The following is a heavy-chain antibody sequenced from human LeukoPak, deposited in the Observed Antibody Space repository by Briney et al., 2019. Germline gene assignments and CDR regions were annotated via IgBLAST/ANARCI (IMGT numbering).Heavy chain of an antibody. V-gene: IGHV4-39*07. Sequence: SETLSLTCTVSGGSIDRGDYYWGWVRQSPGKGLECIASIHYTGSTYYDPSLKSRVTLSVDTSKNQFSLNLYSVTAADTAIYYCARHPIERSLGGVPDWFDPWGQGTLVTVSS. J-gene: IGHJ5*02. D-gene: IGHD3-3*01. CDR3: ARHPIERSLGGVPDWFDP. CDR1: GGSIDRGDYY. CDR2: IHYTGST.